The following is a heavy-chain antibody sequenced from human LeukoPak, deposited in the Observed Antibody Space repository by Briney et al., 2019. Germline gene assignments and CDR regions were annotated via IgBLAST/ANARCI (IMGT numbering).Heavy chain of an antibody. CDR1: GFTFTSYS. Sequence: GGSLRLSCAASGFTFTSYSMNWVRQAPGKGLECVSYISSSSSTIYYADSVKGRFTISRDNAKNTLYLQMNSLRAEDTAVYYCARGEYDFWSGHYYYYYMDVWGKGTTVTVSS. V-gene: IGHV3-48*04. J-gene: IGHJ6*03. CDR3: ARGEYDFWSGHYYYYYMDV. D-gene: IGHD3-3*01. CDR2: ISSSSSTI.